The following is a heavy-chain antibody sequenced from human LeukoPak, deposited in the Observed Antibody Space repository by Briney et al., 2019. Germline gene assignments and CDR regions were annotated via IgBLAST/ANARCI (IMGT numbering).Heavy chain of an antibody. J-gene: IGHJ6*02. V-gene: IGHV1-2*06. D-gene: IGHD3-3*01. Sequence: GASVKVSCKVSGYTFTGYYMHWVRQAPGQGLEWMGRINPNSGGTNYAQKFQGRVTMTRDTSISTAYMELSRLRSDDTAVYYCARDTRSGRIAYYYYGMDVWGQGTTVTVSS. CDR3: ARDTRSGRIAYYYYGMDV. CDR2: INPNSGGT. CDR1: GYTFTGYY.